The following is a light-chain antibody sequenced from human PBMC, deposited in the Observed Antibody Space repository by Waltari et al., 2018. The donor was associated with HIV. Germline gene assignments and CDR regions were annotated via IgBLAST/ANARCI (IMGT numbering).Light chain of an antibody. J-gene: IGLJ2*01. Sequence: QAVVTQEPSLTVSPGGTVTLTCASSTGAVTSGNCPYWFQRRPGQAPKTLLYDTSNRHSWTPARFSGSLLGGKVALTLSGAQFEDEADYFCLLSFNGVVVFGGGTSLTVL. CDR1: TGAVTSGNC. CDR2: DTS. CDR3: LLSFNGVVV. V-gene: IGLV7-46*01.